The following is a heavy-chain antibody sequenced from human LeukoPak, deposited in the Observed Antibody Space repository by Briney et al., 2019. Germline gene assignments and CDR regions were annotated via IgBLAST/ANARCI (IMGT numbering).Heavy chain of an antibody. CDR1: GDSINNYY. D-gene: IGHD5-18*01. J-gene: IGHJ5*02. CDR2: IYYSGTT. Sequence: KPSETLSLTCTVSGDSINNYYWSWIRQPPGKGLEWIGYIYYSGTTNYNPSLKSRVSISVDTSKNQFSLKLSSVTAADTAVYYCAREDTAMVKRNWFDPWGQGTLVTVSS. V-gene: IGHV4-59*12. CDR3: AREDTAMVKRNWFDP.